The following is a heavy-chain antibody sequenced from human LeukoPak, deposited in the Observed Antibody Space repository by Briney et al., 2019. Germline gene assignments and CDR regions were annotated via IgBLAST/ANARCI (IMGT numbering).Heavy chain of an antibody. CDR3: VKDRFGDFSFDS. Sequence: GGSLRLSCVASGFTFRSYDMTWVRQAPGKGLEWVSAISGGGDSMYYIDSVKGRFTITRDNSKNTLYLQMNSLRAEDTAVYYCVKDRFGDFSFDSWGQGTLVTVSS. CDR2: ISGGGDSM. D-gene: IGHD4-17*01. CDR1: GFTFRSYD. J-gene: IGHJ4*02. V-gene: IGHV3-23*01.